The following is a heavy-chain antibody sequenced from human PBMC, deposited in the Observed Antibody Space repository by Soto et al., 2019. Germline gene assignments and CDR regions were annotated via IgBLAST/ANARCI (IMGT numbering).Heavy chain of an antibody. CDR1: GFTFSSYD. Sequence: EVQLVESGGGLVQPGGSLRLSCAASGFTFSSYDMHWVRQATGKGLEWVAAIGTAGDTYYPGSVKGRFTISRENAKNSLYIQMNSLRAEDTAVYYCARGGDPVATISFPYYYGMDVWGQGTTVTVSS. D-gene: IGHD5-12*01. J-gene: IGHJ6*02. V-gene: IGHV3-13*01. CDR3: ARGGDPVATISFPYYYGMDV. CDR2: IGTAGDT.